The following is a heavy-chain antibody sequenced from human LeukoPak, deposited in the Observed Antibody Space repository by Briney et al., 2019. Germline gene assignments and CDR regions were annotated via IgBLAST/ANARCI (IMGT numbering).Heavy chain of an antibody. CDR3: AREVQGYYDFWSGYYPNWFDP. CDR2: INSDGSST. Sequence: PGGSLRLSCAVSGFTFSSYWMHWVRQAPGKGLVWVSRINSDGSSTSYADSVKGRFTISRDNAKNTLYLQMNSLRAEDTAVYYCAREVQGYYDFWSGYYPNWFDPWGQGTLVTVSS. V-gene: IGHV3-74*01. J-gene: IGHJ5*02. CDR1: GFTFSSYW. D-gene: IGHD3-3*01.